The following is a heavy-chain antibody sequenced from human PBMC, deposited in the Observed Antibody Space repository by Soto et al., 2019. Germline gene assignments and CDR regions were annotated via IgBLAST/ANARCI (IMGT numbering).Heavy chain of an antibody. V-gene: IGHV3-74*01. CDR2: INSDGGTT. CDR1: GLTLSRYW. D-gene: IGHD3-10*01. Sequence: EGQLVESGGGLVQPGGSLRLSCAGSGLTLSRYWMHWVRQGPGKGLVWVSRINSDGGTTTYADSVKGRFTISRDNAKNTVDLQMNSLRAEDTAVYYCLAGETNYFDFWGQGTLVTVSS. CDR3: LAGETNYFDF. J-gene: IGHJ4*02.